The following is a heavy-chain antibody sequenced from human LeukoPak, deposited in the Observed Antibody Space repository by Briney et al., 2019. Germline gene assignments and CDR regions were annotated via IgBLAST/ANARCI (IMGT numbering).Heavy chain of an antibody. CDR1: GGSISSYY. Sequence: SETLSLTCTVSGGSISSYYWSWIRQPPGKGLEWIGYIYYSGSTNYNPSLKSRVTISVDTSKNQFSLKLSSVTAADTAVYYCARRGYYGSGRYGAIYYYYGMDVWGQGTTVTVSS. J-gene: IGHJ6*02. CDR2: IYYSGST. CDR3: ARRGYYGSGRYGAIYYYYGMDV. V-gene: IGHV4-59*08. D-gene: IGHD3-10*01.